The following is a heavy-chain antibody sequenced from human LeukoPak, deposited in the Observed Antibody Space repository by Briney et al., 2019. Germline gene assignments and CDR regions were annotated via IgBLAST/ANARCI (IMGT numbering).Heavy chain of an antibody. CDR2: ISYSGST. J-gene: IGHJ4*02. CDR1: GGSISSYY. V-gene: IGHV4-59*01. CDR3: ARIYSSAWYSIDY. Sequence: SETLSLTCTVSGGSISSYYWSWIRQSPGKGLEWIGYISYSGSTDYNPSLKSRVTISVDTSKNQFSLKVNSVTAADTAVYYCARIYSSAWYSIDYRGEGTLVTVSS. D-gene: IGHD6-19*01.